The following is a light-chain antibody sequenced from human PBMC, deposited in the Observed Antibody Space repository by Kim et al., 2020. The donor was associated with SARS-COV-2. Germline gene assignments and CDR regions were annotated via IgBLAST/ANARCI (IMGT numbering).Light chain of an antibody. CDR1: QSISSH. CDR3: QQSYNTPFA. J-gene: IGKJ3*01. V-gene: IGKV1-39*01. CDR2: AAS. Sequence: DIQMTQSPSTLSASVGDRVTITCRTTQSISSHLNWYQQKPGRAPKLLISAASTLQGGVPSRFSGSGSETDFTLTISSLQPEDFATLFCQQSYNTPFAFGPGTKVDIK.